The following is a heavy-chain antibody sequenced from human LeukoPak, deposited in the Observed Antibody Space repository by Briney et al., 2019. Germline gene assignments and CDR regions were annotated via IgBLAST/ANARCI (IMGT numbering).Heavy chain of an antibody. Sequence: GASVKVSCKASGYTFTGYYMHWVRQAPGQGLEWMGWINPNSGGTNYAQKFQGRVTMTRDTSISTAYMELSRLRSDDTAVYYCARGAYDYVWGRPVDYWGQGTLDTVSS. CDR2: INPNSGGT. D-gene: IGHD3-16*01. CDR3: ARGAYDYVWGRPVDY. CDR1: GYTFTGYY. V-gene: IGHV1-2*02. J-gene: IGHJ4*02.